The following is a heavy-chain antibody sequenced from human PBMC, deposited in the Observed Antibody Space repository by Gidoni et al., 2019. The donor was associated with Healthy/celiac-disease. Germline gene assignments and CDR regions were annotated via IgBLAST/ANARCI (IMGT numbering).Heavy chain of an antibody. J-gene: IGHJ3*02. CDR1: GFTFSSHG. CDR2: LSQDGSNK. V-gene: IGHV3-30*18. Sequence: CAASGFTFSSHGMPWVRQAPGKGLEWVAVLSQDGSNKYYADSVKGRFTISRDNSKNTLYLQMNSLRAEDTAVYYCAKDERLGAYDFWSGNAFDIWGQGTMVTVSS. CDR3: AKDERLGAYDFWSGNAFDI. D-gene: IGHD3-3*01.